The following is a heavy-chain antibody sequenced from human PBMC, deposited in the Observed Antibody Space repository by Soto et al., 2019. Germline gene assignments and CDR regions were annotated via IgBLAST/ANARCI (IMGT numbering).Heavy chain of an antibody. CDR3: ARDHGDPNYYYYGMDV. CDR2: IYYSGST. CDR1: GGSISSYY. D-gene: IGHD4-17*01. Sequence: QVQLQESGPGLVKPSETLSLTCTVSGGSISSYYWSWIRQPPGKGLEWIGYIYYSGSTNYNPSLKSRVTISVDTSKNHFSLKLSSVTAADTAVYYCARDHGDPNYYYYGMDVWGQGTTVTVSS. J-gene: IGHJ6*02. V-gene: IGHV4-59*01.